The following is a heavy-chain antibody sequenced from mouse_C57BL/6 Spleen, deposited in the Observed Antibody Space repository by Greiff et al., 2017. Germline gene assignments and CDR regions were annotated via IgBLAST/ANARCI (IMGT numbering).Heavy chain of an antibody. CDR3: ARDYGSSYDAWFAY. D-gene: IGHD1-1*01. J-gene: IGHJ3*01. CDR1: GYTFTDYN. V-gene: IGHV1-22*01. Sequence: EVQLQQSGPELVKPGASVRMSCKASGYTFTDYNMHWVKQSHGKSLEWIGYINPNNGGTSYNQKFKGKATLTVNKSSSTAYMELRSLTSEDSAVYYCARDYGSSYDAWFAYWGQGTLVTVSA. CDR2: INPNNGGT.